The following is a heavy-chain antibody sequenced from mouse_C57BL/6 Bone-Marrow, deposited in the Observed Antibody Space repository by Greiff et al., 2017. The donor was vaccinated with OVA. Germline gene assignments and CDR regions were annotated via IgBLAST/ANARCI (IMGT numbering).Heavy chain of an antibody. CDR3: AREGYDVDWYFDV. Sequence: QVQLQQPGAELVMPGASVKLSCKASGYTFTSYWMHWVKQRPGQGLEWIGEIDPSDSYTNYNQKFKGKSTLTVDKSSSTAYMQLSSLTSEDSAVYYCAREGYDVDWYFDVWGTGTTVTASS. CDR2: IDPSDSYT. D-gene: IGHD2-2*01. CDR1: GYTFTSYW. V-gene: IGHV1-69*01. J-gene: IGHJ1*03.